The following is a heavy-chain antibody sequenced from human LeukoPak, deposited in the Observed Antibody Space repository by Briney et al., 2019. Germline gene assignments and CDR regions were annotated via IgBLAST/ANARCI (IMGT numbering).Heavy chain of an antibody. CDR3: AREKLYYDFWSGYLDDAFDI. J-gene: IGHJ3*02. CDR2: IYHSGST. V-gene: IGHV4-4*02. CDR1: GGSISSSNW. Sequence: SETLSLTCAVSGGSISSSNWWSWVRQPPGKGLEWIGAIYHSGSTNYNPSLKSRVTISVDKSKNQFSLKLSSVTAAATAVYYCAREKLYYDFWSGYLDDAFDIWGQGTMVTVSS. D-gene: IGHD3-3*01.